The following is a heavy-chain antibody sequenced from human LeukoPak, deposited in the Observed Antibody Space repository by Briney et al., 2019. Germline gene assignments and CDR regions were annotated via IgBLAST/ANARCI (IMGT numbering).Heavy chain of an antibody. CDR3: AREVIVVVPAAMDYNWFDP. V-gene: IGHV4-59*01. J-gene: IGHJ5*02. CDR2: IYYSGST. Sequence: PSETLSLTCTVSGGSISSYYWSWIRQPPGKGLEWIGYIYYSGSTNYNPSLKSRVTISVDTSKNQFSLKLSSVTAADTAVYYCAREVIVVVPAAMDYNWFDPWGQGTLVTVSS. CDR1: GGSISSYY. D-gene: IGHD2-2*01.